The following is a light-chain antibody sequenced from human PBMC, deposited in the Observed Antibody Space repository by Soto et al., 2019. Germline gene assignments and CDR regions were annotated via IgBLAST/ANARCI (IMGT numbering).Light chain of an antibody. CDR2: EVS. J-gene: IGLJ2*01. CDR3: SSYTSSSVV. CDR1: SSDVGGYNY. V-gene: IGLV2-14*01. Sequence: QSALTQPASMSGSPGRSITISCTGTSSDVGGYNYVSWYQQHPGKAPKLMIYEVSNRPSGVSNRFSGSKSGNTASLTISGLQAEDEADYYCSSYTSSSVVFGGGTKVTVL.